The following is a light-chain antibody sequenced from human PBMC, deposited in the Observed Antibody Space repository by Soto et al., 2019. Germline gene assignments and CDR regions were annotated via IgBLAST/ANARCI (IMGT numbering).Light chain of an antibody. J-gene: IGKJ1*01. CDR3: QQYGSSRT. CDR2: DTS. Sequence: DIVLTQSPGTLSLSTGERATLSCRASQSVSSSYLAWLQHKPGQAPRLLIYDTSSRATGIPDRFSGSGSGTDFTLTISRLEPEDSAVYYCQQYGSSRTFGQGTKVDIK. CDR1: QSVSSSY. V-gene: IGKV3-20*01.